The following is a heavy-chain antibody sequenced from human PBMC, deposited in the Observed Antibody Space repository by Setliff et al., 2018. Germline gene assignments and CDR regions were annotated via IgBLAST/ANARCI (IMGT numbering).Heavy chain of an antibody. CDR2: IRYDGSNK. V-gene: IGHV3-30*02. CDR1: GFAFSSIW. Sequence: PGGSLRLSCAASASGFAFSSIWMNWVRQAPGKGLEWVAFIRYDGSNKYYADSVKGRFTISRDNSKNTLYLQMNSLRAEDTAVYYCAKDRSAAATNFDYWGQGTLVTVSS. J-gene: IGHJ4*02. D-gene: IGHD2-15*01. CDR3: AKDRSAAATNFDY.